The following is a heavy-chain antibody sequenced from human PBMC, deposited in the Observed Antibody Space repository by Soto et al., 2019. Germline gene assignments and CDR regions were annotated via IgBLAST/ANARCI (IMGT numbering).Heavy chain of an antibody. CDR2: FDPEDGET. J-gene: IGHJ4*02. CDR3: ATKRVYYYGSGRDSHFDY. V-gene: IGHV1-24*01. CDR1: GYTLTELS. D-gene: IGHD3-10*01. Sequence: ASVKVSCKVSGYTLTELSMHWVRQAPGKGLEWMGGFDPEDGETIYAQKFQGRVTMTEDTSTDTAYMELSSLGSEDTAVYYCATKRVYYYGSGRDSHFDYWGQGTLVTVSS.